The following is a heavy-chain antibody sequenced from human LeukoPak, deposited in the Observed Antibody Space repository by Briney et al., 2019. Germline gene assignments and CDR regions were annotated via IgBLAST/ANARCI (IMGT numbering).Heavy chain of an antibody. D-gene: IGHD3-10*01. CDR1: GFTFNNYA. V-gene: IGHV3-23*01. CDR2: ISTAGAGT. J-gene: IGHJ4*02. Sequence: GGSLRLSCAASGFTFNNYAMIWVRQAPGKGLEWVSTISTAGAGTYYADSMKGRFTISRDNSKNTLYLQMNSLRAEDTAVYYCAKRGGSGSYYPFDYWGQGTLVTVSS. CDR3: AKRGGSGSYYPFDY.